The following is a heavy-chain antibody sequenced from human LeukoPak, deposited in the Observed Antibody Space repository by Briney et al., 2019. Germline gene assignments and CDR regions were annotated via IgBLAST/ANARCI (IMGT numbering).Heavy chain of an antibody. CDR2: ISTSSSYI. CDR1: GFTFSSYE. J-gene: IGHJ4*02. D-gene: IGHD5-24*01. V-gene: IGHV3-21*03. CDR3: ARGRWSFDY. Sequence: GGSLRLSCAASGFTFSSYEMNWVRQAPGKGLEWVSSISTSSSYIYYADSVKGRFTISRDNAKNSLYLQMNSLRAEDTAVYYCARGRWSFDYWGQGTLVTVSS.